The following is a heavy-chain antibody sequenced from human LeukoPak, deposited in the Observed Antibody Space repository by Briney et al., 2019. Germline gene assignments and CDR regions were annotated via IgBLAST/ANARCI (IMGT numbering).Heavy chain of an antibody. CDR1: GFTFSSYW. J-gene: IGHJ6*02. Sequence: GGSLRLSCAASGFTFSSYWVHWVRQAPGKGLVWVSRINSDGSSTSYADSVKGRFTISRDNAKNTLYLQMNSLRAEDTAVYYCARDTAMANYYYYGTDVWGQGTTVTVSS. CDR3: ARDTAMANYYYYGTDV. D-gene: IGHD5-18*01. CDR2: INSDGSST. V-gene: IGHV3-74*01.